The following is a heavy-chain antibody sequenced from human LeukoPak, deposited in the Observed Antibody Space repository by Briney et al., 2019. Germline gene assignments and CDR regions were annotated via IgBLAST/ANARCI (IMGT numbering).Heavy chain of an antibody. CDR3: ARGGFYCGGDCYFDY. Sequence: TSETLSLTCAVYGESFSAYYWSWIRQPPGEGLEWIGDINHSGSTDYNPSLKSRVTISVDTSKNQFSLKLSSATAADTAVYYCARGGFYCGGDCYFDYWGQGTLVTVSS. J-gene: IGHJ4*02. V-gene: IGHV4-34*01. CDR2: INHSGST. CDR1: GESFSAYY. D-gene: IGHD2-21*02.